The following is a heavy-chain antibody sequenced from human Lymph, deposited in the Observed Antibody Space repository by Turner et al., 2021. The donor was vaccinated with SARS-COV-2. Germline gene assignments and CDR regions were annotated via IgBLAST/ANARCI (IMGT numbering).Heavy chain of an antibody. CDR1: GGFISSYY. CDR3: ARDGYYDSSGYYLRGEGVFDL. V-gene: IGHV4-4*07. D-gene: IGHD3-22*01. CDR2: IYTSGST. Sequence: QVQMQESGPGLVKLSETLSLTCTVSGGFISSYYWSWIRQPAGKGLEWIGRIYTSGSTNYNTTLKSRVTMSVDTSKNQFSLKLSSVTAADTAVYYFARDGYYDSSGYYLRGEGVFDLWGRGTLVTVSS. J-gene: IGHJ2*01.